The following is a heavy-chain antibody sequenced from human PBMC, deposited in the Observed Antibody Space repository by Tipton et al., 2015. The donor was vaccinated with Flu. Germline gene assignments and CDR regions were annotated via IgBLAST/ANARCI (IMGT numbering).Heavy chain of an antibody. V-gene: IGHV1-18*01. Sequence: QLVQSGAEVKNPGASVKVSCTASGYTFPSYGISWVRQAPGQGLEWMGGVSAYNGNGIYAQKFQGRVTMTTDTSTSSAYMELRSLRTDDTAVYYCAGGEFPARTIDAFDIWGKGTVVTVSS. J-gene: IGHJ3*02. CDR3: AGGEFPARTIDAFDI. CDR1: GYTFPSYG. CDR2: VSAYNGNG. D-gene: IGHD3-10*01.